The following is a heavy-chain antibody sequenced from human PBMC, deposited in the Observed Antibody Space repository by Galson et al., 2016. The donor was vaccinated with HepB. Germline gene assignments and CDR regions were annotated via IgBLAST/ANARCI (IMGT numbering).Heavy chain of an antibody. Sequence: SLRLSCAASGFIFSDSYMSWIRQTPGRGLEWISHIDNSGTATYYGDSVKGRFTISRDNAKNSLFLQMDTLRAEDTAVYYCARIVFLCSSSSCQNYWYFDLWGRGTLVTVSS. CDR1: GFIFSDSY. CDR3: ARIVFLCSSSSCQNYWYFDL. D-gene: IGHD2-15*01. V-gene: IGHV3-11*01. CDR2: IDNSGTAT. J-gene: IGHJ2*01.